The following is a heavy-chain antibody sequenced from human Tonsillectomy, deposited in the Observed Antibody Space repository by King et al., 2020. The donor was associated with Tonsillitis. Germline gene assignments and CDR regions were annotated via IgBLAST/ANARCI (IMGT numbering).Heavy chain of an antibody. CDR1: GYSISSGYY. V-gene: IGHV4-38-2*01. D-gene: IGHD4-23*01. J-gene: IGHJ3*01. CDR2: MFHTGSR. CDR3: VRTSSDYGGNTNSFDF. Sequence: QLQESGPGLVKPSETLSLTCDVSGYSISSGYYWGWIRQPPGKGLEYIGNMFHTGSRSFNPSLKSRVTISVDRSKNQFSLRLSSVTASDTAVYYCVRTSSDYGGNTNSFDFWGQGTMVTVSS.